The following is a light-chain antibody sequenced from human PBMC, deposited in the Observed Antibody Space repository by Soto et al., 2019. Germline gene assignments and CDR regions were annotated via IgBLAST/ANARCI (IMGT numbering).Light chain of an antibody. CDR2: GAS. V-gene: IGKV3-15*01. CDR3: QQYNNWPQT. Sequence: VMTQAPATLSVSPGERATLSCRASQTINNNVAWYQLKDGQVPRLLIYGASTRATDVPARFSGSGSGTEFTLTISSLQSEDVAEYHCQQYNNWPQTFGQGTKV. CDR1: QTINNN. J-gene: IGKJ1*01.